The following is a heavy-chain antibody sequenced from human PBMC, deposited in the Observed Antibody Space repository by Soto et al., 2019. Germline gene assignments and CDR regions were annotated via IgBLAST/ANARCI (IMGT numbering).Heavy chain of an antibody. CDR1: GYTFTSYG. CDR2: ISAYNGNT. J-gene: IGHJ4*02. Sequence: GASVKVSCKASGYTFTSYGISWVRQAPGQGLEWMGWISAYNGNTNYAQKLQGRVTMTTDTPKNQFSLKLSSVTAADTAVYYCARGPPLLCGQGTLVTVSS. V-gene: IGHV1-18*01. CDR3: ARGPPLL.